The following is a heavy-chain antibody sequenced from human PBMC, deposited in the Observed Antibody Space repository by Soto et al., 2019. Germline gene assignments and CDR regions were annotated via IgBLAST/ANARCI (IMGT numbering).Heavy chain of an antibody. D-gene: IGHD3-3*01. Sequence: GGSLRLSCAASGFTFNSYGMHWVRQAPGKGLEWVAVIWSDGSNKFYADSVKGRFTISRDNSKNTLYLQMNSLRAEDTAVYYCPRPLHPTYYNFWSGYYSGMDVWGQGTTVTVSS. CDR1: GFTFNSYG. J-gene: IGHJ6*02. V-gene: IGHV3-33*01. CDR2: IWSDGSNK. CDR3: PRPLHPTYYNFWSGYYSGMDV.